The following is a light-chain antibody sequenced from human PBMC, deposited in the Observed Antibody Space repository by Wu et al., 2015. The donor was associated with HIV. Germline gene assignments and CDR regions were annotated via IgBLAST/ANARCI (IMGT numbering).Light chain of an antibody. CDR2: GAS. CDR1: QSISNNF. J-gene: IGKJ4*01. Sequence: EIVLTQSPGTLSLSPGERAILSCRASQSISNNFLAWYQQNPGQPPRLLIYGASTTTTDIPDRFRGSGSGTEFTLTISSLEPEDFAVYYCQQRANWPITFGGGTKVEIK. V-gene: IGKV3D-20*02. CDR3: QQRANWPIT.